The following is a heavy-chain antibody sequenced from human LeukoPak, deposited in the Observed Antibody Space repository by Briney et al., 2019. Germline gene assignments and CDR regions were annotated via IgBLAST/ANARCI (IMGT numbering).Heavy chain of an antibody. CDR1: SGSVSGYY. Sequence: SETLSLTCTVSSGSVSGYYWSWIRQPAGKGLEWIGHIYTNGSTNYNPSLKSRVTMSEDTSKNQFSLRLSSVTATDTGVYYCARGRRVGVVINGNFDCWGQGTLVTVSS. V-gene: IGHV4-4*07. J-gene: IGHJ4*02. CDR2: IYTNGST. D-gene: IGHD3-3*01. CDR3: ARGRRVGVVINGNFDC.